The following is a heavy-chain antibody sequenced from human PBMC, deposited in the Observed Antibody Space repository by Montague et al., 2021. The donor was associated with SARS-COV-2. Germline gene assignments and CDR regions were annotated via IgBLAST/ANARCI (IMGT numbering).Heavy chain of an antibody. CDR1: GYSISSGYY. V-gene: IGHV4-38-2*02. Sequence: SETLSLTCTVSGYSISSGYYWGWIRQPPGKGLEWIGSIHNSGCTYYNPSLKSRVTISVDTSKNQFSLKLSSVTAADTAVYYCARDVRYYDFWIGGAQTSLDYWGQGTLVTVSS. J-gene: IGHJ4*02. D-gene: IGHD3-3*01. CDR3: ARDVRYYDFWIGGAQTSLDY. CDR2: IHNSGCT.